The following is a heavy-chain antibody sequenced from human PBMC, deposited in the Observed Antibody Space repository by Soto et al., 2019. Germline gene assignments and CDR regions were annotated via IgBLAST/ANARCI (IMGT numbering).Heavy chain of an antibody. CDR3: TSTSGDSSGYYYEKEFDY. CDR2: IRSKAYGGTT. J-gene: IGHJ4*02. Sequence: GGSLRLSCTASGFTFGDYAMSWFRQAPGKGLEWVGFIRSKAYGGTTEYAASVKGRFTISRDDSKSIAYLQMNSLKTEDTAVYYCTSTSGDSSGYYYEKEFDYWGQGTLVTVSS. V-gene: IGHV3-49*03. CDR1: GFTFGDYA. D-gene: IGHD3-22*01.